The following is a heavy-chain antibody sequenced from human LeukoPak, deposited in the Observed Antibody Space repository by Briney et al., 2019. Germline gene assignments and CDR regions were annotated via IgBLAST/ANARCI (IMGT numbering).Heavy chain of an antibody. CDR3: ASTTTPSTVTKGVGAFDI. D-gene: IGHD4-17*01. CDR1: GGSISSGGYY. CDR2: IYYSGST. V-gene: IGHV4-31*03. Sequence: SQTLSLTRTVSGGSISSGGYYWSWIPQHPGTGLEWVGDIYYSGSTYYNPSLKSRVTISVDTSKNQFSLKLSSVTAADTAVYYCASTTTPSTVTKGVGAFDIWGQGTMVTVSS. J-gene: IGHJ3*02.